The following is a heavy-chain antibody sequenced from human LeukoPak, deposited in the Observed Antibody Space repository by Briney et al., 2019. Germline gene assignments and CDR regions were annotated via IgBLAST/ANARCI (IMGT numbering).Heavy chain of an antibody. V-gene: IGHV4-59*12. CDR1: GGSISSYY. Sequence: SETLSLACTVSGGSISSYYWIWIRQPPGKGLEWIGYIYYRGRTNYNPSLKSRVTISVDTSKNQFSLKLSSVTAADTAVYYCARGLYDRSGYYFDNWGQGTLVTVSS. CDR3: ARGLYDRSGYYFDN. J-gene: IGHJ4*02. CDR2: IYYRGRT. D-gene: IGHD3-22*01.